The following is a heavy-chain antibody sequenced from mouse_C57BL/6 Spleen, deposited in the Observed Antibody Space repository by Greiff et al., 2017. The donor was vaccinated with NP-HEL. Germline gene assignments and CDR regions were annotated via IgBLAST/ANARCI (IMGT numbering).Heavy chain of an antibody. Sequence: QVQLKQSGAELARPGASVKLSCKASGYTFTSYGISWVKQRTGQGLEWIGEIYPRSGNTYYNEKFKGKATLTAEKSSSTAYIELRSLTSEDSAVYFCARFYDYDGRYAMDYWGQGTSVTVSS. V-gene: IGHV1-81*01. J-gene: IGHJ4*01. CDR1: GYTFTSYG. CDR2: IYPRSGNT. CDR3: ARFYDYDGRYAMDY. D-gene: IGHD2-4*01.